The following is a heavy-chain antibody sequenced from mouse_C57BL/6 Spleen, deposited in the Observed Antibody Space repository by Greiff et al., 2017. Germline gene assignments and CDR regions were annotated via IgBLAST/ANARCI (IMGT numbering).Heavy chain of an antibody. CDR1: GYTFTSYD. CDR3: AREYYYGSAWFAY. D-gene: IGHD1-1*01. V-gene: IGHV1-85*01. Sequence: VQLKESGPELVKPGASVKLSCKASGYTFTSYDINWVKQRPGQGLEWIGWLYPRDGSTKYNEKFKGKATLTVDTSSSMEYMELHSLTSEDSVVYFCAREYYYGSAWFAYWGQGTLVTVSA. J-gene: IGHJ3*01. CDR2: LYPRDGST.